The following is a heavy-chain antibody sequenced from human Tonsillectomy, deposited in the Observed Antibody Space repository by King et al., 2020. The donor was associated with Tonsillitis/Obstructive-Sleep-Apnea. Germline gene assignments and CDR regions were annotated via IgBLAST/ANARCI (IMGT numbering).Heavy chain of an antibody. D-gene: IGHD3-22*01. V-gene: IGHV4-59*08. J-gene: IGHJ4*02. CDR3: ARRPRDSSGYYFDY. CDR2: SYYRGST. Sequence: VQLQESGPGLVKPSETLSLTCTVSGGSISSYYWSWSRQPPGKGLVWSVYSYYRGSTNYNPSLKSRVTITVQTSKKQFSLKLSSVTAADQAVYFCARRPRDSSGYYFDYWGQGTLVTVSS. CDR1: GGSISSYY.